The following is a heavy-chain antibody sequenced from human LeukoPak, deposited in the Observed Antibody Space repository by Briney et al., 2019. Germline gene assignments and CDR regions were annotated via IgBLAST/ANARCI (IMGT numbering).Heavy chain of an antibody. CDR1: GYTFTSYY. Sequence: ASVKVSCKASGYTFTSYYMHWVRQAPGQGLEWMGIISPSGGSTSCAQKFQGRVTMTRDTSTSTVYMELSSLRSEDTAVYYCAREGGRYDFWSGFNDYYYMDVWGKGTTVTVSS. V-gene: IGHV1-46*03. J-gene: IGHJ6*03. D-gene: IGHD3-3*01. CDR2: ISPSGGST. CDR3: AREGGRYDFWSGFNDYYYMDV.